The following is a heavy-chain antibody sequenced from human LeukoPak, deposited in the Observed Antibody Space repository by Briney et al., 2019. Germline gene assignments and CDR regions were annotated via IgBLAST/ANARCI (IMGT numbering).Heavy chain of an antibody. D-gene: IGHD2-2*02. CDR2: IYYSGST. Sequence: SSETLSLTCTVSGGSISSYYWSWIRQPPGKGLEWIGYIYYSGSTNYNPSLKSRVTISVDTSKNQFSLKLSSVTAADTAVYYCARDRCSSTSCYKDYYMDVWGKGTTVTVSS. CDR1: GGSISSYY. CDR3: ARDRCSSTSCYKDYYMDV. J-gene: IGHJ6*03. V-gene: IGHV4-59*01.